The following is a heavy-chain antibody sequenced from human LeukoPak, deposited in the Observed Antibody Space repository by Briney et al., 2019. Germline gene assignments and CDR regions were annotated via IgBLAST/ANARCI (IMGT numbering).Heavy chain of an antibody. Sequence: SETLSLTCTVSGGSVSSGSYYWSWIRQPPGKGLEWIGYIYYSGSTNYNPSLKSRVTISVDTSKNQFSLKLSSVAAADTAVYYCARGYSGSYWIYWGQGTLVTVSS. CDR3: ARGYSGSYWIY. J-gene: IGHJ4*02. CDR2: IYYSGST. D-gene: IGHD1-26*01. CDR1: GGSVSSGSYY. V-gene: IGHV4-61*01.